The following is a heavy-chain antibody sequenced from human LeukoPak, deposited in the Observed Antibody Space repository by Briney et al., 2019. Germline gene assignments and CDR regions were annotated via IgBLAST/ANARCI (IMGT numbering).Heavy chain of an antibody. CDR3: ARAALGYSSSWYVGYFQH. CDR2: IYSGGST. V-gene: IGHV3-66*01. CDR1: GFTVSSNY. D-gene: IGHD6-13*01. J-gene: IGHJ1*01. Sequence: GGSLRLSCAASGFTVSSNYMSWVRQAPGKGLEWVSVIYSGGSTYYADSVKGRFTISRDNAKNSLYLQMNSLRAEDTAVYYCARAALGYSSSWYVGYFQHWGQGTLVTVSS.